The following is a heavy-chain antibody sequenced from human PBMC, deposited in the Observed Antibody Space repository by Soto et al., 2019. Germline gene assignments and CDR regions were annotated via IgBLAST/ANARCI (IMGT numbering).Heavy chain of an antibody. D-gene: IGHD2-2*01. CDR2: IYYSGST. J-gene: IGHJ5*02. CDR1: GGSISSGGYY. V-gene: IGHV4-31*03. Sequence: SETLSLTCTVSGGSISSGGYYWSWIRQHPGKGLEWIGYIYYSGSTYYNPSLKSRVTISVDTSKNQFSLKLRSVTAADTAVYYCARELALTGNLVVVHAARSGFDHWRHGTLVTVSS. CDR3: ARELALTGNLVVVHAARSGFDH.